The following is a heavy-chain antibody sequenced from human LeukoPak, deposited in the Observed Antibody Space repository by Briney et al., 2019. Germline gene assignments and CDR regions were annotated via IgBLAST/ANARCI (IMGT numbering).Heavy chain of an antibody. J-gene: IGHJ6*02. CDR3: AREEPRDYSNFYYYYGMDV. V-gene: IGHV1-8*01. Sequence: ASVKVSCKASGYTFTSYDINWVRQATGQGLEWMGWMNPNSGNTGYAQKFQGRVTMTRNTSISTAYMELSSLRSEDTAVYYCAREEPRDYSNFYYYYGMDVWGQGTTVTVSS. D-gene: IGHD4-11*01. CDR1: GYTFTSYD. CDR2: MNPNSGNT.